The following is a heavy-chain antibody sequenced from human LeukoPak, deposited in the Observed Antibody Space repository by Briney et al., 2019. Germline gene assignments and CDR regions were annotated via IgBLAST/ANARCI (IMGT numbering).Heavy chain of an antibody. CDR3: AREAGTVLNWFDP. V-gene: IGHV1-69*04. CDR1: GYTFTSYG. CDR2: IIPILGIA. D-gene: IGHD1-1*01. J-gene: IGHJ5*02. Sequence: SVKVSCKASGYTFTSYGISWVRQAPGQGLEWMGRIIPILGIANYAQKFQGRVTITADKSTSTAYMELSSLRSEDTAVYYCAREAGTVLNWFDPWGQGTLVTVSS.